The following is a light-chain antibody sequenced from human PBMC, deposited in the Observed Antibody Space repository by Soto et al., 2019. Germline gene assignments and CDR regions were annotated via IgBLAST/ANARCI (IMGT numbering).Light chain of an antibody. J-gene: IGLJ1*01. CDR2: SNN. V-gene: IGLV1-44*01. Sequence: SVLTQPPSASWTPGQRVTISCSGSSSNIGSNTVNWYQQLPGTAPKLLIYSNNQRPSGVPDRFSGSKSGTSASLAISGLQSEDEADYYCAACDDSLNGYVFGTGTKVTV. CDR3: AACDDSLNGYV. CDR1: SSNIGSNT.